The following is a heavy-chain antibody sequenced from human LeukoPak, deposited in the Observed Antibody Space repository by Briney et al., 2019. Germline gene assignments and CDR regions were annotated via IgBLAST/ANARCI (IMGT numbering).Heavy chain of an antibody. CDR1: GFTFSSYW. J-gene: IGHJ4*02. Sequence: GGSLRLSCAASGFTFSSYWMTWVRQAPGKGLEWVAKIKQDGSEKYYVDSVKGRFTISRDNAKNSLYLQMNSLGAEDTAVYYCARRGTSSSWAHFDYWGQGNLVTVSS. CDR2: IKQDGSEK. V-gene: IGHV3-7*05. D-gene: IGHD6-13*01. CDR3: ARRGTSSSWAHFDY.